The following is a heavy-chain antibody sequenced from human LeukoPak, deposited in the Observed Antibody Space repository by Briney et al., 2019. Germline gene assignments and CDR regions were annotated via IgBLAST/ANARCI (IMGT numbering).Heavy chain of an antibody. CDR3: ARSHSYGYWTHAGSFDY. V-gene: IGHV4-59*01. J-gene: IGHJ4*02. D-gene: IGHD5-18*01. CDR2: IYYSGST. Sequence: SETLSLTCTVSGGSISSYYWSWIRQPPGKGLEWIGYIYYSGSTNYNPSLKGRVTISVDTSKNQFSLKLSSVTAADTAVYYCARSHSYGYWTHAGSFDYWGQGTLVTVSS. CDR1: GGSISSYY.